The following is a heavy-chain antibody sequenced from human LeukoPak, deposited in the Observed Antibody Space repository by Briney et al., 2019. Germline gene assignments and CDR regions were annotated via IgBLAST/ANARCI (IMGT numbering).Heavy chain of an antibody. CDR1: GDSISNHIYY. Sequence: SETLSLTCAVSGDSISNHIYYWDWIRQTPGKGLEWIGAVYYTGNAYYNPSLKSRVTISVDTSDNRFSLHLSSVNAVDTAIYYCARLRALSGHRGAFDIRGQGTLVTVSS. J-gene: IGHJ3*02. CDR2: VYYTGNA. CDR3: ARLRALSGHRGAFDI. D-gene: IGHD5/OR15-5a*01. V-gene: IGHV4-39*01.